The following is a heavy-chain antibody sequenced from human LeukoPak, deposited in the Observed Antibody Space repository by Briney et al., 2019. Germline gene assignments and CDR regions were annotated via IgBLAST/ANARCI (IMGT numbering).Heavy chain of an antibody. CDR2: ISGSGHNT. D-gene: IGHD3-22*01. J-gene: IGHJ4*02. Sequence: GGSLRLSCTASGFTFGDYAMTWVRRAPGKGLEWVSTISGSGHNTCYADSVKGRFTISRDDSKNTLYLQMNSLRAEDTAVYYCAKDGHYDSSGNWGQGTLVTVSS. CDR1: GFTFGDYA. V-gene: IGHV3-23*01. CDR3: AKDGHYDSSGN.